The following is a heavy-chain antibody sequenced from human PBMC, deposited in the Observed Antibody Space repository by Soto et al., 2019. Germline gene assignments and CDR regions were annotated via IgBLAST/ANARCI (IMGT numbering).Heavy chain of an antibody. CDR1: GFTFSTYV. V-gene: IGHV3-30*18. CDR3: AKGVPGIAVAGTGYFQH. Sequence: GGSLSLSCAASGFTFSTYVMHLVRQAPGKGLEWVAPISSDGNNKYYADSVKGRFTISRDNSKNTLYLQMNSLRAEDTAVYYCAKGVPGIAVAGTGYFQHWGQGTLVTVSS. D-gene: IGHD6-19*01. J-gene: IGHJ1*01. CDR2: ISSDGNNK.